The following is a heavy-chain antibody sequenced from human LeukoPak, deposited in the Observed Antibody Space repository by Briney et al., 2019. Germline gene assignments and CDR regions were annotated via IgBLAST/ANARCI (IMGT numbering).Heavy chain of an antibody. Sequence: PGGSLRLSCAASGFTFSSYAMHWVRQAPGKGLEWVAVISYDGSNKYYADSVKGRFTISRDNAKNSLYLQMNSLRAEDTAVYYCARDHMYYYYYGMDVWGQGTTVTVSS. CDR2: ISYDGSNK. CDR1: GFTFSSYA. CDR3: ARDHMYYYYYGMDV. J-gene: IGHJ6*02. V-gene: IGHV3-30-3*01.